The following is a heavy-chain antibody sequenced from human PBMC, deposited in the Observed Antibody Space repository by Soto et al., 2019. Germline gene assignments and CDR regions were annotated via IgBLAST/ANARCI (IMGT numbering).Heavy chain of an antibody. V-gene: IGHV4-4*07. Sequence: PSETRSLTGSVPYGSISTFHWSGIRQSAGKGLDWIGCIHATESSNYNPSCKSRFTMSVDTSKNQFYLKVRSVTAADTAVYYCERDPHYGMDVWGRGTTVTAP. J-gene: IGHJ6*02. CDR1: YGSISTFH. CDR3: ERDPHYGMDV. CDR2: IHATESS.